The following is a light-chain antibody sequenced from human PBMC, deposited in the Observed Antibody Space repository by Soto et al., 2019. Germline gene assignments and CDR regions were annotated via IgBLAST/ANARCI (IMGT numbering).Light chain of an antibody. V-gene: IGKV3-20*01. CDR3: QQYGSSPRT. CDR2: GAS. Sequence: EIVLTQSPGTLSLSPGERATLSCRASQSVSSSYLAWYQQKPDQAPRLLIYGASSRATGIPDRFSGSGSGTDFTLTISRLEPEDFAVYYCQQYGSSPRTFGQGTKVEFK. CDR1: QSVSSSY. J-gene: IGKJ1*01.